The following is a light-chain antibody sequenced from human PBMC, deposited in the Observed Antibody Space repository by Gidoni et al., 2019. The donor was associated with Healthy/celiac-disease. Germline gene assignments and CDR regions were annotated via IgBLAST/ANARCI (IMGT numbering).Light chain of an antibody. CDR3: MQGTHWLRT. CDR2: KVS. Sequence: SSLCLLHSDGNTYLNWFQQRPGQSPRRLIYKVSTRDSGVPERFSGSGSGTDFTLKISRVEAEDVGGYYCMQGTHWLRTFGQGTKVEIK. CDR1: LCLLHSDGNTY. J-gene: IGKJ1*01. V-gene: IGKV2-30*02.